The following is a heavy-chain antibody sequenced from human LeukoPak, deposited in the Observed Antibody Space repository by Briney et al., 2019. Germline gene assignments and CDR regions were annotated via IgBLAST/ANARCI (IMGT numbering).Heavy chain of an antibody. CDR3: AHSFDSGYYLDAFDI. CDR1: GFSLSTSGVG. Sequence: SRPTRVKPTQTLTLTCTFSGFSLSTSGVGVGWIRQPPGKALEWLALIYWDDDKRYSPSLKSRLTITKDTSKNQVVLTMTNMDPVDTATYYCAHSFDSGYYLDAFDIWGQGTMVTVSS. V-gene: IGHV2-5*02. CDR2: IYWDDDK. J-gene: IGHJ3*02. D-gene: IGHD3-22*01.